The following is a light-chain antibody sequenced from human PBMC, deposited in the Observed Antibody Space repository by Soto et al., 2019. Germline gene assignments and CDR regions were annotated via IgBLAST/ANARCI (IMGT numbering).Light chain of an antibody. CDR1: SSDVGGYNY. Sequence: QSVLTQPASVSGSPGQSITISCTGTSSDVGGYNYVSWYQQHPGKAPKLMIYDDSNRPSGVSNRFSGSKSGNTASLTISGRQAEDEADYYCSSYTSSSTYVFGTGTKVTVL. V-gene: IGLV2-14*01. CDR3: SSYTSSSTYV. J-gene: IGLJ1*01. CDR2: DDS.